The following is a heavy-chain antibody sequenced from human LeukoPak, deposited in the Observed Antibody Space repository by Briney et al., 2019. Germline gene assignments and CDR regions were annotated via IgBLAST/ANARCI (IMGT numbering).Heavy chain of an antibody. V-gene: IGHV4-59*01. CDR2: IHYSGDI. J-gene: IGHJ4*02. D-gene: IGHD2-15*01. CDR3: ARVGCSGGSCYPDY. Sequence: PSETLSLTCTVSGASISTSYWYWIRQPPGKGLEWIGYIHYSGDINYNPSLKSRVTISAYTSKNQLSLKLSSVIAADTAVYYCARVGCSGGSCYPDYWGQGTLVTVSS. CDR1: GASISTSY.